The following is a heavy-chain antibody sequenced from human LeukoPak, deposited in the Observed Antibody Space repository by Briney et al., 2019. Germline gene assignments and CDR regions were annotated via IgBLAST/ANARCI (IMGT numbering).Heavy chain of an antibody. V-gene: IGHV3-30*18. D-gene: IGHD3-3*02. CDR3: AKSISTTVIFDY. J-gene: IGHJ4*02. CDR1: GFTFSSYG. Sequence: PGGSLRLSCAASGFTFSSYGMHWVRQAPGKGLEWVAVISYDGSNKYYAVSVKGRFTISRDNSKNTLYLQMNSLRAEDTAVYYCAKSISTTVIFDYWGQGTLVTVSS. CDR2: ISYDGSNK.